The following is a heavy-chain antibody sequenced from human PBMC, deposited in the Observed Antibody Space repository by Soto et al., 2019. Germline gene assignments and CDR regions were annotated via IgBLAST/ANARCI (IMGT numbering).Heavy chain of an antibody. V-gene: IGHV3-21*01. D-gene: IGHD3-3*01. CDR3: ARTYDFWSGYYSYYYYYMDV. J-gene: IGHJ6*03. CDR2: ISSSSSYI. Sequence: PGGSLRLSCAASGFTFSSYSMNWVRQAPGKGLEWVSSISSSSSYIYYADSVKGRFTISRDNAKNSLYLQMNSLRAEDTAVYYCARTYDFWSGYYSYYYYYMDVWGKGTTVTVS. CDR1: GFTFSSYS.